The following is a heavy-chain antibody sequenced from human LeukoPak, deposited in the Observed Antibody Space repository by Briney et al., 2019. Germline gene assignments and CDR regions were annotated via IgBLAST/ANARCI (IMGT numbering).Heavy chain of an antibody. J-gene: IGHJ4*02. V-gene: IGHV3-7*01. CDR1: GFTFSRYW. Sequence: PGGSLRLSCAASGFTFSRYWMSWVRQAPGKGLEWVANIKQDGSEKYYVDSVKGRFTISRDNAKNSLYLQMNSLRAEDTAVYYCARSRGFYYDYVWGSYRPYYFDYWGQGTLVTVSS. CDR2: IKQDGSEK. D-gene: IGHD3-16*02. CDR3: ARSRGFYYDYVWGSYRPYYFDY.